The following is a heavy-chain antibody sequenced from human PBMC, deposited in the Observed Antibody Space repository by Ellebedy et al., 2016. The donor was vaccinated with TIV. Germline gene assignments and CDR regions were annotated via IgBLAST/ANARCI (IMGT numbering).Heavy chain of an antibody. Sequence: PGGSLRLSCAASGFTFSSYGMHWVRQAPGKGLEWVAVISFDGSDKYYADSVKGRFTISRDNSKNTLYLQLNSLRAEDTAVYYCARQYSSGWPMSWGQGTLVTVSS. J-gene: IGHJ4*02. D-gene: IGHD6-19*01. CDR2: ISFDGSDK. V-gene: IGHV3-30*03. CDR3: ARQYSSGWPMS. CDR1: GFTFSSYG.